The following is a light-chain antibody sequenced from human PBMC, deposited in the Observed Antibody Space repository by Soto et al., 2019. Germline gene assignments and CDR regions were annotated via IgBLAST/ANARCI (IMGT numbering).Light chain of an antibody. CDR1: QSISSW. J-gene: IGKJ1*01. CDR3: QQYYTYPPKT. V-gene: IGKV1-5*03. CDR2: KAS. Sequence: DIQMTQSPSTLSASVGDRVTITCRASQSISSWLAWYQQKPGKAPKLLIYKASTLESGVPSRFSGTGFGTEFPLTISSLQPDDLATYYCQQYYTYPPKTFGQGTKVEIK.